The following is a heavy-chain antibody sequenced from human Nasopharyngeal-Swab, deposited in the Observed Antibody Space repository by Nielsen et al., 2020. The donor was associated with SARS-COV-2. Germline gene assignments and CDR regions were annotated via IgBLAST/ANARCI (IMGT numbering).Heavy chain of an antibody. V-gene: IGHV4-59*02. CDR3: ARYHYLDV. J-gene: IGHJ6*03. Sequence: SETLSLTCTVSGASVSDYYWSWVRQPPGKGLERLGSFYSTETPDYNPSLNSRVVMSIDTSKNQLSLRLTSVTAADTAVYYCARYHYLDVWGKGTTVTVSS. CDR1: GASVSDYY. CDR2: FYSTETP.